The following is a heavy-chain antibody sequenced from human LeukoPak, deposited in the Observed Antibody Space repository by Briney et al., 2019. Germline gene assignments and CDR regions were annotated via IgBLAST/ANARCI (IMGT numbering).Heavy chain of an antibody. J-gene: IGHJ5*02. CDR2: ISSSGSTI. V-gene: IGHV3-48*03. Sequence: GGSLRLSCAASGFTFSSYEMNWVRQAPGKGLEWVSYISSSGSTIYYADSVEGRFTISRDNAKNSLYLQMNSLRAEDTAVYYCARGGGLLWFGEYSGPWGQGTLVTVSS. CDR1: GFTFSSYE. D-gene: IGHD3-10*01. CDR3: ARGGGLLWFGEYSGP.